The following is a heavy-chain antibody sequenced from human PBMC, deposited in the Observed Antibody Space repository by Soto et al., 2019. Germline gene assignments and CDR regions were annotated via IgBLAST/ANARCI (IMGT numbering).Heavy chain of an antibody. CDR3: ARGPLE. CDR2: IDPDSGGT. Sequence: ASVKVSCKASGYIFTGYYLYWVRQPPGQGLEWMGRIDPDSGGTDYAEKFQGRVTMTRDTAIDTAYMEVSRLTSDDTAVYFCARGPLEWGQGTLVTVSS. CDR1: GYIFTGYY. V-gene: IGHV1-2*02. J-gene: IGHJ1*01.